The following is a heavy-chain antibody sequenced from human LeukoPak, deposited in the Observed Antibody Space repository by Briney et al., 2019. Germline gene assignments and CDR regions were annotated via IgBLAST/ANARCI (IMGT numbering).Heavy chain of an antibody. V-gene: IGHV1-8*01. Sequence: ASVKVSCKASGYTFTSYDINWVRQATGQGLVWMGWMNPNSGNTGYAQKFQGRVTMTRNTSISTAYMELGSLRSEDTAVYYCARGFEVGYDAFDIWGQGTMVTVSS. J-gene: IGHJ3*02. D-gene: IGHD2-2*01. CDR3: ARGFEVGYDAFDI. CDR2: MNPNSGNT. CDR1: GYTFTSYD.